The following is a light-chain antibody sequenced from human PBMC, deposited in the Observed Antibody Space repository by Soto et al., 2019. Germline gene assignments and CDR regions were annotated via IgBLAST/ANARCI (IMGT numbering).Light chain of an antibody. CDR2: GAS. J-gene: IGKJ1*01. CDR3: QQYNNWPRT. Sequence: EIVMTQSPATLSVSPGERATLSCRASQSVSSNFAWYQQKPGQAPRLLIYGASTRATGIPARFRGSGSGTEFTLTISSLQSEDFGVYYCQQYNNWPRTFGQGTKVEIK. V-gene: IGKV3-15*01. CDR1: QSVSSN.